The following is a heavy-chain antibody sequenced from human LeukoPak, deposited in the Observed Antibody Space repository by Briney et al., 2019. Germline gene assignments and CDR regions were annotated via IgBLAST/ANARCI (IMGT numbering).Heavy chain of an antibody. D-gene: IGHD3-3*01. CDR2: INHSGST. V-gene: IGHV4-34*01. Sequence: TSETLSLTCAVYGGSFSGYYWSWIRQPPGKGLEWIGEINHSGSTNYNPSLKSRVTISVDTSKNQFSLKLSSVTAADTAVYYCARSRPSGLRFLVRGNWFDPWGQGTLVTVSS. CDR1: GGSFSGYY. J-gene: IGHJ5*02. CDR3: ARSRPSGLRFLVRGNWFDP.